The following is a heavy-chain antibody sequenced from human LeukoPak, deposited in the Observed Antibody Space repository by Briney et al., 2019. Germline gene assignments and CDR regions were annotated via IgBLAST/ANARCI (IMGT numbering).Heavy chain of an antibody. D-gene: IGHD2/OR15-2a*01. CDR3: AGNFDS. CDR2: FPTSSSTI. J-gene: IGHJ4*02. Sequence: GGSLRLSCAASGFTFTSYTMNWVRQAPGKGLEWVSYFPTSSSTIYYADSVKGRFTMSRDNAENSLYLQMNSLRAEDTAVYYCAGNFDSWGQGTLVTGSS. V-gene: IGHV3-48*01. CDR1: GFTFTSYT.